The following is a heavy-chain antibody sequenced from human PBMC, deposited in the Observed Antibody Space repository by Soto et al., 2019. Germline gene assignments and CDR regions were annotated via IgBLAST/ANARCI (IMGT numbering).Heavy chain of an antibody. V-gene: IGHV3-11*05. J-gene: IGHJ5*02. Sequence: GGSLRLSCAASGFTFSDYYMIWIRQAPGKGLEWVSYISSSSSYTNYADSVKGRFTISRDNAKNSLYLQMNSLRAEDTAVYYCARDAIWIQLWDNWFDPWGQGTLVTVSS. D-gene: IGHD5-18*01. CDR2: ISSSSSYT. CDR1: GFTFSDYY. CDR3: ARDAIWIQLWDNWFDP.